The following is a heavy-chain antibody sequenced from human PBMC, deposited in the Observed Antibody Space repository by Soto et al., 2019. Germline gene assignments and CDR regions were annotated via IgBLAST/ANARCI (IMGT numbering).Heavy chain of an antibody. Sequence: PSETLSLTCTVSGGSISSYYCSWIRQPPGKGLEWIGYIYYSGSTNYNPSLKSRVTISVDTSKNQFSLKLSSVTAADTAVYYCARGPSWWFDYWGQGTLVTVSS. V-gene: IGHV4-59*01. CDR3: ARGPSWWFDY. D-gene: IGHD2-15*01. CDR1: GGSISSYY. CDR2: IYYSGST. J-gene: IGHJ4*02.